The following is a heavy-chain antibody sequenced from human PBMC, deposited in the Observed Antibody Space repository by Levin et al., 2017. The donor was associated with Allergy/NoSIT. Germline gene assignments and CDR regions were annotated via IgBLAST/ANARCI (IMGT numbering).Heavy chain of an antibody. V-gene: IGHV4-4*02. CDR1: GGSLSSNNW. CDR2: IYHSGST. Sequence: PSETLSLTCAVSGGSLSSNNWWNWVRQPPGKGLEWLGEIYHSGSTNYNPSLKSRVTMSVDKSKNQFSLKLNSVTAADTAVYYCARESPSEGGMDVWGQGTTVTVSS. CDR3: ARESPSEGGMDV. J-gene: IGHJ6*02.